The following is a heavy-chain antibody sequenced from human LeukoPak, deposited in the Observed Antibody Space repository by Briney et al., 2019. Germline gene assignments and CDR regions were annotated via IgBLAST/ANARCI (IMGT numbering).Heavy chain of an antibody. CDR2: INPSGGST. J-gene: IGHJ4*02. CDR1: GYTFTSYY. D-gene: IGHD5-12*01. Sequence: ASVTVSCKASGYTFTSYYMHWVRQAPGQGLEWMGIINPSGGSTSYAQTFQGRVTMTRDMSTSTVYMELSSLRSEDTAVYYCARSLTARGYSGYDSWGGFDYWGQGTLVTVSS. V-gene: IGHV1-46*01. CDR3: ARSLTARGYSGYDSWGGFDY.